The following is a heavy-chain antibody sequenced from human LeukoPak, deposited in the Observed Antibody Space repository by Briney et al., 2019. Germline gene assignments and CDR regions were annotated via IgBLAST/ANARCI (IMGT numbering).Heavy chain of an antibody. V-gene: IGHV4-59*08. J-gene: IGHJ4*02. CDR3: GMGATTPSDY. CDR1: GGSISSYY. CDR2: IYYSGST. D-gene: IGHD1-26*01. Sequence: SSETLSLTCTVSGGSISSYYWSWIRQPPGKGLEWIGYIYYSGSTNYNPSLKSRVTISVDTSTVSLKLSSVTAADTAVYYCGMGATTPSDYWGQGTLVTVSS.